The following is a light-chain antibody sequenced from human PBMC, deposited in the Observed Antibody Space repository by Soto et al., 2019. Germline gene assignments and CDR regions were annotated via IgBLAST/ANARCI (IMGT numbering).Light chain of an antibody. V-gene: IGKV3-20*01. CDR2: GAS. CDR1: QSVSSSN. Sequence: EIVLTQSPGTLSLSPGERATLSCRASQSVSSSNLAWYQQKPGQAPRHLIYGASSRATGIPDRFSGSGSGTDFTLTISRLEPEDFAVYYCQQYGSSPETFGQGTKVEIK. J-gene: IGKJ1*01. CDR3: QQYGSSPET.